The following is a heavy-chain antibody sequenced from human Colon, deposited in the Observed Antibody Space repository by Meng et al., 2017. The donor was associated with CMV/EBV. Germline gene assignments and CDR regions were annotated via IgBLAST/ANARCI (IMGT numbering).Heavy chain of an antibody. J-gene: IGHJ6*02. CDR2: ISFDGRTK. V-gene: IGHV3-30*04. CDR3: ARAGDIVEVSDPLRDNYYYYGMDL. CDR1: EFTSSSYA. Sequence: GESLKISCTASEFTSSSYALHWVRQAPGKGLEWVALISFDGRTKYNTDSVKGLFTISRDRSKNTLYLHMDSLRAYDTAVYYCARAGDIVEVSDPLRDNYYYYGMDLWGQGTTVTVSS. D-gene: IGHD2-15*01.